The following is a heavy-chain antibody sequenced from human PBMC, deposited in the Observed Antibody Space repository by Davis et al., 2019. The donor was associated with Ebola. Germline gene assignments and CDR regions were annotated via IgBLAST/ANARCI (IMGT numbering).Heavy chain of an antibody. CDR1: GFTFSSYG. CDR3: ARELSLFGSSTYYYYGMDV. V-gene: IGHV3-33*01. J-gene: IGHJ6*02. Sequence: GGSLRLSCAASGFTFSSYGMHWVRQAPGKGLEWVAVIWYDGSNKYYADSVKGRFTISRDNSKNTLYLQMNSLRAEDTAVYYCARELSLFGSSTYYYYGMDVWGQGTTVTVSS. CDR2: IWYDGSNK. D-gene: IGHD6-6*01.